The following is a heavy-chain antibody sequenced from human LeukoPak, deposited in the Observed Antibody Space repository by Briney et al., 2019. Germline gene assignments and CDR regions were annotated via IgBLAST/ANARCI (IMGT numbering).Heavy chain of an antibody. CDR3: AKARLVLLHYYDMDV. CDR1: GFTFSSYG. J-gene: IGHJ6*02. CDR2: ISYDGSNK. V-gene: IGHV3-30*18. D-gene: IGHD6-19*01. Sequence: GGSLRLSCAASGFTFSSYGMHWDRQAPGKGLEWVAVISYDGSNKYYADSVKGRFTISRDNSKNTLYLQMNSLRAEDTAVYYCAKARLVLLHYYDMDVWGQGTTVTVSS.